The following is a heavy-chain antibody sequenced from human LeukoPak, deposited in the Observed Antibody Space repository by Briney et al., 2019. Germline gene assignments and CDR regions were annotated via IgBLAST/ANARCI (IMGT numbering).Heavy chain of an antibody. CDR1: GFTFSSYA. D-gene: IGHD3-10*01. V-gene: IGHV3-30-3*01. J-gene: IGHJ4*02. Sequence: GGSLRLSCAASGFTFSSYAMHWVRQAPGKGLEWVAVISYDGSNKYYADSVKGRFTISRDNSKNTLYLQMNSLRAEDTAVYYCARGMVRGVIRSPGYWGQGTLVTVSS. CDR2: ISYDGSNK. CDR3: ARGMVRGVIRSPGY.